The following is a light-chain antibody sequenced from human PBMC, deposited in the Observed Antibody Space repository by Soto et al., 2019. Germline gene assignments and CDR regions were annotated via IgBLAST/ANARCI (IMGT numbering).Light chain of an antibody. CDR3: QQYYTYWT. V-gene: IGKV1-5*03. CDR1: QSVSNW. Sequence: DIQMTQSPSTLSASVGDRVSITCRASQSVSNWLAWYQQKQGKAPNLMIYKASSFESGVPSRFSGSGSGTEFTLTISRLQPDDFATYYCQQYYTYWTFGQGTKVEIK. CDR2: KAS. J-gene: IGKJ1*01.